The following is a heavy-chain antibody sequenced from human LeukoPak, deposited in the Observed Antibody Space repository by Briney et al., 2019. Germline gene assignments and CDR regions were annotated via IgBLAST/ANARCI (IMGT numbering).Heavy chain of an antibody. CDR2: IWYDGSNK. Sequence: GGSLRLSCAASGFTFSSYGMHWVRQAPGKGLEWVAVIWYDGSNKYYADSVKGRSTISRDNSKNMLYLQMNSLRVEDTAVYYCAKDRGSEYYFDYWGQGTLVTVSS. CDR3: AKDRGSEYYFDY. V-gene: IGHV3-33*06. J-gene: IGHJ4*02. CDR1: GFTFSSYG. D-gene: IGHD3-10*01.